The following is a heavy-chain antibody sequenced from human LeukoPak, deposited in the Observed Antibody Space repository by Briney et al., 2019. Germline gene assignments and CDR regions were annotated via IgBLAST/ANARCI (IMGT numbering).Heavy chain of an antibody. CDR1: GGSISSYY. CDR3: ARGRGGVAAAGTVAFDI. J-gene: IGHJ3*02. D-gene: IGHD6-13*01. CDR2: IYYSGST. Sequence: SETLSLTCTVSGGSISSYYWSWIRQPPGKGLEWIGYIYYSGSTNYNPSLKSRVTISVDTSKNQFSLKLSPVTAADTAVYYCARGRGGVAAAGTVAFDIWGQGTMVTVSS. V-gene: IGHV4-59*01.